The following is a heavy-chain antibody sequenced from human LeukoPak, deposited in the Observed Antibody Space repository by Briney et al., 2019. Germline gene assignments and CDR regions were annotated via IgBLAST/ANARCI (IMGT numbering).Heavy chain of an antibody. J-gene: IGHJ6*02. CDR3: ARGRWLQNYYGMDV. CDR1: GYTFTGYY. Sequence: ASVKVSCKASGYTFTGYYMHWVRQAPGQGLEWMGWINPNSGGTNYAQKFQGWVTMTRDTSISTAYMELSRLRSDDTAVYYCARGRWLQNYYGMDVWGQGTTVTVSS. CDR2: INPNSGGT. D-gene: IGHD5-24*01. V-gene: IGHV1-2*04.